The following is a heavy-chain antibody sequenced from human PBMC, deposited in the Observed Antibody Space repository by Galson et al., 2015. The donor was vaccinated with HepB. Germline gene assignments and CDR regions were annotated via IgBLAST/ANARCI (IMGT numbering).Heavy chain of an antibody. CDR3: ARTDDSSGYYHYFDY. Sequence: SVKVSCKASGGTFSSYAISWVRQAPGQGLEWMGGIIPIFGIANYAQKFQGRVTITADESTSTAYTELSSLRSEDTAVYYCARTDDSSGYYHYFDYWGQGTLVTVSS. CDR1: GGTFSSYA. CDR2: IIPIFGIA. D-gene: IGHD3-22*01. V-gene: IGHV1-69*13. J-gene: IGHJ4*02.